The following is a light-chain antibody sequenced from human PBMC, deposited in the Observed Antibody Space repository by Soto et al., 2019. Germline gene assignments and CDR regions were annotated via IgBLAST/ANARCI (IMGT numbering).Light chain of an antibody. J-gene: IGLJ1*01. Sequence: QSALTQPASVSGSPGQSITISCTGTSSDVGGYNFVSWYQQHPGKAPKLMIFEVTSRPSGVSNRFSGSKSGNTASLTISGLQPEDEADYYCISYTTSSTLVFGTGTKLTVL. V-gene: IGLV2-14*03. CDR1: SSDVGGYNF. CDR2: EVT. CDR3: ISYTTSSTLV.